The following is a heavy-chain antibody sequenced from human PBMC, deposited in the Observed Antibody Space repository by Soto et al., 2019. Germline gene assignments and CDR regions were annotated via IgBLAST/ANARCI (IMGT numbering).Heavy chain of an antibody. D-gene: IGHD6-19*01. J-gene: IGHJ5*02. CDR3: ARVIAVATALDWFDP. V-gene: IGHV1-18*01. Sequence: ASVKVSCKASGYTFTNYGVSWVRQAPGQGLEWMGWIGGYKGNTNYAQKLQGRVTLTTDTSTSTAYMELRSLRSDDTAVYYCARVIAVATALDWFDPWGQGTLVTVS. CDR2: IGGYKGNT. CDR1: GYTFTNYG.